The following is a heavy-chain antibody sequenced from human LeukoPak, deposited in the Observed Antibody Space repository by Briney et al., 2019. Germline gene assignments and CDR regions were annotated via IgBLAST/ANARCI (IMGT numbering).Heavy chain of an antibody. CDR1: GFAFSGYW. D-gene: IGHD5-24*01. J-gene: IGHJ4*02. Sequence: GGSLRLSCAASGFAFSGYWMSWVRQAPGKGLEWVANIKQDGSEKYNVDSVKGRFTISRDNAKNSLYLQMNSLRAEDMAVYYCARGARAGYNLEPFDYWGQGTLVTVSS. V-gene: IGHV3-7*02. CDR2: IKQDGSEK. CDR3: ARGARAGYNLEPFDY.